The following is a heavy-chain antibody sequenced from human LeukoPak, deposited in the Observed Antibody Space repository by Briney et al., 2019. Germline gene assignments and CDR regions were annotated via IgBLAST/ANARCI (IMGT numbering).Heavy chain of an antibody. V-gene: IGHV1-69*13. CDR1: GYTFTSYD. D-gene: IGHD3-22*01. CDR3: ARVRSGYEYYFDY. CDR2: IIPIFGTA. J-gene: IGHJ4*02. Sequence: SVKVSCKASGYTFTSYDINWVRQATGQGLEWMGGIIPIFGTANYAQKFQGRVTITADESTSTAYMELSSLRSEDTAVYYCARVRSGYEYYFDYWGQGTLVTVSS.